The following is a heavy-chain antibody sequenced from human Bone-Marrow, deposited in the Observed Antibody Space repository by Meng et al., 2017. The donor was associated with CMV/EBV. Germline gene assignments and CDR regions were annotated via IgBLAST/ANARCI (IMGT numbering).Heavy chain of an antibody. CDR1: GESFSGHY. V-gene: IGHV4-34*01. J-gene: IGHJ4*02. D-gene: IGHD1/OR15-1a*01. Sequence: SETLSLTCAAYGESFSGHYWSWVRQTPEKGLEWIGEINDSGSANHNPFLKSRVVVSADTSKNQFSLRLTSVTAADTGIYYCVRDKSSLGTPRRFFDSWGQGTLVTVSS. CDR3: VRDKSSLGTPRRFFDS. CDR2: INDSGSA.